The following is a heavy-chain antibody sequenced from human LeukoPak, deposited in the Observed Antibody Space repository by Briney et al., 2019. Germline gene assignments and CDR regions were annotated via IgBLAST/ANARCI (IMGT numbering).Heavy chain of an antibody. CDR1: GYTFTYFG. CDR3: ARSRRVLVPAALNSADDYYYYMDV. D-gene: IGHD2-15*01. V-gene: IGHV7-4-1*02. J-gene: IGHJ6*03. Sequence: ASEKVSCKASGYTFTYFGLNWVRQAPGQGLECLGGINTNTGNPTYAQGLTGRFVFSLDTSVSTAYLQISSLKAEDTAIYYCARSRRVLVPAALNSADDYYYYMDVWGRGTTVTVSS. CDR2: INTNTGNP.